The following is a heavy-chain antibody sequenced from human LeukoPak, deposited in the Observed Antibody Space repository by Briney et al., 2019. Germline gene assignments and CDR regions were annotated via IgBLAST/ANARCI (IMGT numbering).Heavy chain of an antibody. CDR2: MNPNSGNT. CDR3: ASNYYDSSGYYTGWWYNWFDP. Sequence: ASVKVSCKASGYTFISYDINWVRQVTGQGLEWMGWMNPNSGNTGYAQKFQGRVTITRNTSISTAFMELSSLRSEDTAVYYCASNYYDSSGYYTGWWYNWFDPWGQGTLVTVSS. CDR1: GYTFISYD. V-gene: IGHV1-8*03. J-gene: IGHJ5*02. D-gene: IGHD3-22*01.